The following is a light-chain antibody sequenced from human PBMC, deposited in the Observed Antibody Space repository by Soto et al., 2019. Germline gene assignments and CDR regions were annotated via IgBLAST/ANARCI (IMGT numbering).Light chain of an antibody. J-gene: IGLJ1*01. CDR2: DNN. Sequence: QSSLTQPNSVCAAPGQKVNISCSLSSSNIGNNYVSWYQQLPGTAPKLLIYDNNKRPSGIPDRFSGSKSGTSATLGITGLQTGDEADYYCGTWDSSLSAYVFGTGTKVTVL. CDR3: GTWDSSLSAYV. V-gene: IGLV1-51*01. CDR1: SSNIGNNY.